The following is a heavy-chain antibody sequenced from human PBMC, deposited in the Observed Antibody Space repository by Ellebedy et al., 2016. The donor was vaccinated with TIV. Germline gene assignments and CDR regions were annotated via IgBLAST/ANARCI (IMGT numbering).Heavy chain of an antibody. V-gene: IGHV4-39*01. J-gene: IGHJ2*01. CDR2: RFSTGTA. CDR3: ATVYPLYWYVDV. CDR1: GGSISNSRYY. Sequence: MPGGSLRLSCTVTGGSISNSRYYWGWMRQSPGKGPEWIGSRFSTGTAYYNQSLRSRVSISVDTSKNQVSLKLSSVTAADTAVYYCATVYPLYWYVDVWGRGTLVSVSS. D-gene: IGHD5/OR15-5a*01.